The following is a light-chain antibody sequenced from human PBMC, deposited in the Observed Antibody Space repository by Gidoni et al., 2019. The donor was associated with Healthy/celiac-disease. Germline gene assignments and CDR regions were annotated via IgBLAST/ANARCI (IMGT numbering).Light chain of an antibody. CDR2: SNN. CDR1: SSNIGSNT. CDR3: AAWDDSLNGVV. J-gene: IGLJ2*01. Sequence: HSVLTQPPSASGTPGQRVTISCSGSSSNIGSNTVNWYQQLPGTAPKLPLYSNNQRPSGVPDRFSGSKSGTSASLAISGLQSGDEADYYCAAWDDSLNGVVFGGGTKLTVL. V-gene: IGLV1-44*01.